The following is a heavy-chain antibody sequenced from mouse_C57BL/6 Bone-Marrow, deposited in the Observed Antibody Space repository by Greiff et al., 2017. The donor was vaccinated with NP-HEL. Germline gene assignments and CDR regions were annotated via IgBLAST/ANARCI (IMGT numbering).Heavy chain of an antibody. CDR2: IDPSDSYT. CDR1: GYTFTSYW. V-gene: IGHV1-69*01. Sequence: QVQLQQPGAELVMPGASVKLSCKASGYTFTSYWMHWVKQRPGQGLEWIGEIDPSDSYTNYNQKFKGKSTLTVDKSSSTAYMQLSSLTSEDSAVYYCARGEGTCYYGSNYFDYWGLGTTLTVSS. D-gene: IGHD1-1*01. CDR3: ARGEGTCYYGSNYFDY. J-gene: IGHJ2*01.